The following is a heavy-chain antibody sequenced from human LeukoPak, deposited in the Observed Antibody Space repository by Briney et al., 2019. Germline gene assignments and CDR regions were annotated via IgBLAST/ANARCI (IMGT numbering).Heavy chain of an antibody. CDR1: GFTVSSNY. CDR3: ARDRRRYGYFDY. V-gene: IGHV3-66*02. J-gene: IGHJ4*02. Sequence: GGSLRLSCAASGFTVSSNYMSWVRQARGKGLEWVSVIYSGGSTYYADSVKGRFTISRDNSKNTLYLQMNSLRAEDTAVYYCARDRRRYGYFDYWGQGTLVTVSS. CDR2: IYSGGST. D-gene: IGHD5-18*01.